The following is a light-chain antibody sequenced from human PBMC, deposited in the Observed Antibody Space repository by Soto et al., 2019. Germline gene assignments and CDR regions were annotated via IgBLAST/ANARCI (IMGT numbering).Light chain of an antibody. CDR3: QQLNSYPIT. CDR2: GAS. CDR1: QAISTY. Sequence: DIQLTQSPSFLSASVGDRVTITCRASQAISTYLAWYQQKPGKGPKLLVYGASTLQSGVPSRFSGSGSGTEFTLTISSLQPEDFATYYCQQLNSYPITFGQGTRLEIK. V-gene: IGKV1-9*01. J-gene: IGKJ5*01.